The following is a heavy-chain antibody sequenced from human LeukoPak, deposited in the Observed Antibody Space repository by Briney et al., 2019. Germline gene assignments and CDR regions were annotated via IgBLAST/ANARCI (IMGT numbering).Heavy chain of an antibody. D-gene: IGHD3-22*01. CDR3: ARRYYYDSSRGFQH. V-gene: IGHV1-69*13. Sequence: SVKVSCKASGGTSSSYAISWVRQAPGQGLEWMGGIIPIFGTANYAQKFQGRVTITADESTSTAYMELSSLRSEDTAVYYCARRYYYDSSRGFQHWGQGTLVTVSS. CDR2: IIPIFGTA. J-gene: IGHJ1*01. CDR1: GGTSSSYA.